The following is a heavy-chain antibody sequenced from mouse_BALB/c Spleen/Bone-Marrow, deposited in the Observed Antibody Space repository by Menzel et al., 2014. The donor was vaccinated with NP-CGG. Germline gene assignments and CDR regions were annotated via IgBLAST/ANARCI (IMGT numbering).Heavy chain of an antibody. CDR2: INPDSSTI. CDR1: GFDFSRYW. D-gene: IGHD1-1*01. V-gene: IGHV4-1*02. CDR3: ARLGYYGSSDY. Sequence: EVKLMESGGGLVQPGGSLKLSCAASGFDFSRYWMSWVRQAPGKGLEWIGDINPDSSTINYTPSLKDKFIISRDNAKNTLYLQVSKVRSEDTALYYCARLGYYGSSDYWGQGTTLTVSS. J-gene: IGHJ2*01.